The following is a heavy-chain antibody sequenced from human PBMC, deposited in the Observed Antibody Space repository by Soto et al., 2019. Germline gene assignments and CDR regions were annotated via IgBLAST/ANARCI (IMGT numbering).Heavy chain of an antibody. CDR2: IDHSGST. V-gene: IGHV4-30-2*01. Sequence: QLQLQESGSGLVKPSQTLSLTCAVSGGSISSGGYSWSWIRQPPGKGLEWIGYIDHSGSTYYNPSCXSRVTIAVDRSKNQFSLKLSSVTAADTAVYYCAGGSGSYYYWGQGTLVTVSS. CDR1: GGSISSGGYS. D-gene: IGHD3-10*01. CDR3: AGGSGSYYY. J-gene: IGHJ4*02.